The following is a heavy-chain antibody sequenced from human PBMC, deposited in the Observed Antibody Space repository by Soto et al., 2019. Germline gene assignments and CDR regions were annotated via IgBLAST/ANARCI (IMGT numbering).Heavy chain of an antibody. V-gene: IGHV4-30-2*01. Sequence: QLQLQESGSGLVKPSQTLSLTCAVSGGSIISDGYSWSWILQPPGKGLQWIGHIYEGGNTYYTPSLESRVAISTDKYKNQFSLRLSSVTAADTAVYYCVRRSPEDAFDIWGQGTMVTVSP. CDR1: GGSIISDGYS. CDR3: VRRSPEDAFDI. J-gene: IGHJ3*02. CDR2: IYEGGNT.